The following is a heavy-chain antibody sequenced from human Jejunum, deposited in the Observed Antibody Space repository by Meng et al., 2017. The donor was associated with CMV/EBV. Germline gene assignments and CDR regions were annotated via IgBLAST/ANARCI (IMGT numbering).Heavy chain of an antibody. V-gene: IGHV3-15*01. CDR1: WFPLRMPL. D-gene: IGHD5-12*01. CDR3: LYSGNEWYSGF. CDR2: VTDKGTT. Sequence: VQVVSALGGLVKPGGSFITSCATSWFPLRMPLMCWVRQSAGKWLEWIGRVTDKGTTDYAAPVKGRFTISRDEWQDTLYLQINSLEIEDTAMYYCLYSGNEWYSGFWGRGTLVTVSS. J-gene: IGHJ4*02.